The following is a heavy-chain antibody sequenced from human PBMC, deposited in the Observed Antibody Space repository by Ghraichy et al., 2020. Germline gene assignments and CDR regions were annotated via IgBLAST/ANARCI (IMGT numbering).Heavy chain of an antibody. CDR3: VGDLDY. Sequence: SETLSLTCTVSGGSISSGSYYWSWIRQPAGKGLEWIGRIYTSGSTNYNPSLKSRVTISVDTSKNQFSLKLSSVTAADTAVYYCVGDLDYWGQGTLVTVSS. V-gene: IGHV4-61*02. J-gene: IGHJ4*02. CDR2: IYTSGST. CDR1: GGSISSGSYY.